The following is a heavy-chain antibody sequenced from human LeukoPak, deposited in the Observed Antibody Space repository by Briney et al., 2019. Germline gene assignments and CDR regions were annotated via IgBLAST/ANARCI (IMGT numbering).Heavy chain of an antibody. CDR1: GFTFSTYT. Sequence: GGSLRLSCAASGFTFSTYTMNWVRQAPGKGLEWVSSISSSSSHIYYADSVKGRFTISRDNAKNSLYLQMSSLRAEDTAVYYCARDLSYYYGLDVWGQGTTVTVSS. J-gene: IGHJ6*02. CDR3: ARDLSYYYGLDV. V-gene: IGHV3-21*01. CDR2: ISSSSSHI.